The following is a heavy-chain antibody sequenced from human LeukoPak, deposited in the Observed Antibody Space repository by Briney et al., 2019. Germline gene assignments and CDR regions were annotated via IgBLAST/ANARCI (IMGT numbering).Heavy chain of an antibody. V-gene: IGHV3-21*01. CDR1: GFTFSSYS. CDR2: ISSSSSYI. D-gene: IGHD1-26*01. Sequence: PGGSLRLSCAASGFTFSSYSTNWVRQAPGKGLEWVSSISSSSSYIYYADSVKGRFTISRDNAKNSLYLQMNSLRAEDTAVYYCAKVRPSGSYLFDYWGQGTLVTVSS. J-gene: IGHJ4*02. CDR3: AKVRPSGSYLFDY.